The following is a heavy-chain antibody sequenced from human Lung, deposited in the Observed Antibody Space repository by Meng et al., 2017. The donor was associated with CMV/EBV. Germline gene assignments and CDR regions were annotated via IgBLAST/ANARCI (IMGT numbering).Heavy chain of an antibody. CDR2: IDDSGST. J-gene: IGHJ4*02. CDR1: GVSISSNIR. Sequence: QVQLQAAGPGLVKPSGTLSLTCGVSGVSISSNIRWTWVRQSPGKGLEWIGDIDDSGSTNYNPSLNSRISISLDKSKNHFSLKVNSVTAADTAVYYCARGKQDAWELLAYWGQGALVTVSS. V-gene: IGHV4-4*02. D-gene: IGHD1-26*01. CDR3: ARGKQDAWELLAY.